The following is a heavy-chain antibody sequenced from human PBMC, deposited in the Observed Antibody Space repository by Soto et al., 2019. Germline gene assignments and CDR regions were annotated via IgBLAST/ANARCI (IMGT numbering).Heavy chain of an antibody. CDR1: GFTFSSYA. D-gene: IGHD2-21*02. Sequence: GGSLRLSCTASGFTFSSYAMSWVRQAPGEGLEWVSLVNGSGGRTYYADSVKGRFTISRDNSKNTLYLQMNSLRAQDTAIYYYARDMAYCGDNCYSFSHFWGQGALLTVSS. CDR2: VNGSGGRT. J-gene: IGHJ4*02. V-gene: IGHV3-23*01. CDR3: ARDMAYCGDNCYSFSHF.